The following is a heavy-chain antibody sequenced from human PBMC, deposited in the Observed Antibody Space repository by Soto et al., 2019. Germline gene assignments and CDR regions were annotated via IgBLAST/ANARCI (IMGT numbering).Heavy chain of an antibody. D-gene: IGHD3-10*01. Sequence: GGSLRLSCKASGYSFTTYWIGWVRQMPGKGLEWMGIIYPDNSETKYSPSFQGQVTISADKSISTAYLQWGRLKASDTAMYYCARHGDGNYFSGSGTHYSFFYYMDVWGKGTTVTVSS. J-gene: IGHJ6*03. V-gene: IGHV5-51*01. CDR1: GYSFTTYW. CDR3: ARHGDGNYFSGSGTHYSFFYYMDV. CDR2: IYPDNSET.